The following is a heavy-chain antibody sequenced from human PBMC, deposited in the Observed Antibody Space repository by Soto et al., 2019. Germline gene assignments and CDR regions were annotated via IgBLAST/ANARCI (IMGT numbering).Heavy chain of an antibody. Sequence: QVQLQQWGAGLLKPSETLSLTCAVYGGSFSGYYWSWIRQPPGKGLEWIGEIDHSGTTKYNPSLKTRVIISVDTSMRPFFLKVSSVTVAGTAVYCCARGQKKSSSSRSLPTVTTWFDPWGQGTLVTVSS. J-gene: IGHJ5*02. D-gene: IGHD6-6*01. V-gene: IGHV4-34*01. CDR1: GGSFSGYY. CDR3: ARGQKKSSSSRSLPTVTTWFDP. CDR2: IDHSGTT.